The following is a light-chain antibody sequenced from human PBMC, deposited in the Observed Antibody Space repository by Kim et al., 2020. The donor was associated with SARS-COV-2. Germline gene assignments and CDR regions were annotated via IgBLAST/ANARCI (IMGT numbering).Light chain of an antibody. Sequence: DIQMKQSPSTLSASIGDRVTITCRASQSISDWLAWYQQKPGKAPKLLIYKASTLESGVPLRFSGSASGTEFTLTISSLQPDDFATYYCQQYSSYSYTFGQGTKLEI. V-gene: IGKV1-5*03. CDR1: QSISDW. CDR3: QQYSSYSYT. J-gene: IGKJ2*01. CDR2: KAS.